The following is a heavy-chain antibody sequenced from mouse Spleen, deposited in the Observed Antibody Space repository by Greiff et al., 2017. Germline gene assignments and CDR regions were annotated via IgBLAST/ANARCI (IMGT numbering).Heavy chain of an antibody. CDR1: GYTFTDYN. Sequence: EVKLQESGPELVKPGASVKMSCKASGYTFTDYNMHWVKQSHGKSLEWIGYINPNNGGTSYNQKFKGKATLTVNKSSSTAYMELRSLTSEDSAVYYCARGEGGWFAYWGQGTLVTVSA. V-gene: IGHV1-22*01. CDR2: INPNNGGT. J-gene: IGHJ3*01. CDR3: ARGEGGWFAY.